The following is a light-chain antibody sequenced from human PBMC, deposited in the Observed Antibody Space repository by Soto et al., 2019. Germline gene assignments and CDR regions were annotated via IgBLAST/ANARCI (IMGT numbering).Light chain of an antibody. CDR3: QRYGSSPLIT. CDR2: GTS. V-gene: IGKV3-20*01. CDR1: QSVSSSS. Sequence: ETVLTQSPGTLSLSPAERATLSWMASQSVSSSSLAWYQKRPGQAPSLFIYGTSSRATGIPDRFSGSGSGTDLTLTISRLETEDFAAYFCQRYGSSPLITFGQGTRLEIK. J-gene: IGKJ5*01.